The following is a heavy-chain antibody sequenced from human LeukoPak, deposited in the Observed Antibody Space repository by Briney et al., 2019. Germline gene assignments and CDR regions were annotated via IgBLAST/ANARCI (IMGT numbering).Heavy chain of an antibody. CDR2: IDHSGST. J-gene: IGHJ5*02. V-gene: IGHV4-34*01. D-gene: IGHD5-12*01. CDR1: GGSFSGYY. Sequence: PSETLSLTCAVYGGSFSGYYWSWIRQPPGKGLEWIGEIDHSGSTNYNPSLKSRVTISVDTSKNQFSLKLSSVTAADTAVYYCARQIRWLRYWFDPWGQGTLVTVSS. CDR3: ARQIRWLRYWFDP.